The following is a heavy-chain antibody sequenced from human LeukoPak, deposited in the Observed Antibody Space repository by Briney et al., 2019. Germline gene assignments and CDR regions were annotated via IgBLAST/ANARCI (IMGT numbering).Heavy chain of an antibody. CDR2: IRYDGSNK. J-gene: IGHJ4*02. V-gene: IGHV3-30*02. Sequence: GGSLRLSCAASGFTFSSYGMHWVRQAPGKGLEWVAFIRYDGSNKYYADSVKARFTLSRDNSKNTMYLQMNTLRAEDTTVYYCATGYSSGWYGRLDYWGQGTLVTVSS. CDR3: ATGYSSGWYGRLDY. D-gene: IGHD6-19*01. CDR1: GFTFSSYG.